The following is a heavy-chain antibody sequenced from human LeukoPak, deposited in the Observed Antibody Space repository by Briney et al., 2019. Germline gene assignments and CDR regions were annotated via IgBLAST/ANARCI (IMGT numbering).Heavy chain of an antibody. CDR1: GGSVSSNSYY. Sequence: PSETLSLTCTVSGGSVSSNSYYWSWIRQPPGKRLEWIGYISYSGSTNYNPSLKSRVTISVDTSKNQFSLKLSSVTAADTAVYYCARLNSMAWRFDYWGQGTLVTVSS. CDR2: ISYSGST. V-gene: IGHV4-61*01. D-gene: IGHD2/OR15-2a*01. J-gene: IGHJ4*02. CDR3: ARLNSMAWRFDY.